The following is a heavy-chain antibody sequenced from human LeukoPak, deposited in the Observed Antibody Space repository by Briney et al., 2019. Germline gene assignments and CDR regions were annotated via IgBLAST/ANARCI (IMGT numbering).Heavy chain of an antibody. CDR2: INHSGST. Sequence: PSETLTLTCAVYGGSFSGYYWSWIRQPPGKGLEWIGEINHSGSTNYNPSLKSRVTISVDTSKNQFSLRLSSVTAADTAVYYCARGLYLTTRGGAAAGFLDYWGQGTLVTVSS. CDR3: ARGLYLTTRGGAAAGFLDY. CDR1: GGSFSGYY. J-gene: IGHJ4*02. D-gene: IGHD6-13*01. V-gene: IGHV4-34*01.